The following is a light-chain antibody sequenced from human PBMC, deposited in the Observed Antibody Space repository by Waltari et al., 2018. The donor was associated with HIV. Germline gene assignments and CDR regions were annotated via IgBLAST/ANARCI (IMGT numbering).Light chain of an antibody. CDR3: AVWDDSLNGLV. CDR1: TSNADSNH. Sequence: QSVLTQPPSASGTPGKRVTISRFGGTSNADSNHVYWYQQVPGTTPKLLIYMTHERPSGVPDRFSGSKSVTSASLAVSGLRSEDEAAYYCAVWDDSLNGLVFGGGTKLTVL. V-gene: IGLV1-47*01. CDR2: MTH. J-gene: IGLJ2*01.